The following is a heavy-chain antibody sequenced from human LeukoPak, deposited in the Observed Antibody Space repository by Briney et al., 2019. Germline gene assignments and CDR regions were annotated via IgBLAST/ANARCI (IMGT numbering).Heavy chain of an antibody. CDR3: ARLPTVTFFDY. V-gene: IGHV4-38-2*02. D-gene: IGHD4-17*01. Sequence: PSETLSLTCIVSGYSISSGYYWGWIRQSPGKGLEWIGYIYHSGSTYYNPSLKSRVTISVDTSKSQFSLRLSSVTAADTAVYYCARLPTVTFFDYWGQGTLVTVSS. J-gene: IGHJ4*02. CDR2: IYHSGST. CDR1: GYSISSGYY.